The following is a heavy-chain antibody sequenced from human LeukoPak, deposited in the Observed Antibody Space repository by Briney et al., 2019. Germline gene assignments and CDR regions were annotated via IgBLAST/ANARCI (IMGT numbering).Heavy chain of an antibody. V-gene: IGHV1-8*01. J-gene: IGHJ4*02. CDR3: ARGPPESSSSDY. Sequence: ASVKVSCKASGYTFTSYHINSVRQATGQRGEWMGGMNSNSANTGYAQKFQGRVTMPMNTAISTAYMELSSLRSEDSAVYYCARGPPESSSSDYWSQGTRVSVSS. CDR1: GYTFTSYH. D-gene: IGHD6-13*01. CDR2: MNSNSANT.